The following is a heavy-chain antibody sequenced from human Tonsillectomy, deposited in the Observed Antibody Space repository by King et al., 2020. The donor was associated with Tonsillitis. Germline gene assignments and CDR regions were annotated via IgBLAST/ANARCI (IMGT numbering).Heavy chain of an antibody. CDR1: GGSSSSYY. CDR2: IYYSGST. Sequence: VQLQESGPGLVKPSETLSLTCTVSGGSSSSYYWSWIRPPPGKGLEWIGYIYYSGSTNYTPTLKSRVTISVDTSKNQFSLKLNSVTAADTAVYYCARGRRISPWGGSGSSYFDYWGQGTLVTVSS. CDR3: ARGRRISPWGGSGSSYFDY. J-gene: IGHJ4*02. V-gene: IGHV4-59*01. D-gene: IGHD3-10*01.